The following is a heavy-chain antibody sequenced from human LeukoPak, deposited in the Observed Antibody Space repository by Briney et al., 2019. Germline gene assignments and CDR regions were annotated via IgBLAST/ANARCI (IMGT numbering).Heavy chain of an antibody. CDR2: IIPIFGIA. J-gene: IGHJ3*02. CDR3: ARASGYCSSTSCHDAFDI. D-gene: IGHD2-2*03. V-gene: IGHV1-69*04. CDR1: GGTFSSYA. Sequence: SVKVSCKASGGTFSSYAISWVRQAPGQGLEWMGRIIPIFGIANYAQKFQGRVTITADKSTSTAYMELSSLGSEDTAVYYCARASGYCSSTSCHDAFDIWGQGTMVTVSS.